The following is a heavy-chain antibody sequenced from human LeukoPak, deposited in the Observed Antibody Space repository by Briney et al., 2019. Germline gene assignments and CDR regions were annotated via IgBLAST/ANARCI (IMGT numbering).Heavy chain of an antibody. V-gene: IGHV3-53*01. Sequence: GGSLRLSCAASGFTVSINYMSWVRQAPGKGLEWVSVIYSGGDTYYADSVKGRFTISRDNSKNTVYLQMNSLRAEDTAVYYCARGETSSYDYWGQGTLVTVSS. D-gene: IGHD2-2*01. J-gene: IGHJ4*02. CDR1: GFTVSINY. CDR3: ARGETSSYDY. CDR2: IYSGGDT.